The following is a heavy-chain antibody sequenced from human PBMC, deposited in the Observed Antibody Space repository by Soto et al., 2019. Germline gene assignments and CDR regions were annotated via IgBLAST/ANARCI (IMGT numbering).Heavy chain of an antibody. CDR2: IYYSGST. J-gene: IGHJ4*02. CDR3: ARGRTAVAGSRSGPHFDY. Sequence: SETLSLTCTVSGGSISSSSYYWGWIRQPPGKGLEWIGSIYYSGSTYYNPSLKSRVTISVDTSKNQFSLKLSSVTAADTAVYYCARGRTAVAGSRSGPHFDYWGQGTLVTVSS. D-gene: IGHD6-19*01. V-gene: IGHV4-39*01. CDR1: GGSISSSSYY.